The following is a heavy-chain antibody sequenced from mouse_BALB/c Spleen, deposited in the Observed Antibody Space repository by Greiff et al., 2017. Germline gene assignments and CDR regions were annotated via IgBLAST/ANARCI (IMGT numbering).Heavy chain of an antibody. D-gene: IGHD2-1*01. CDR3: ARRDYGNYFDY. V-gene: IGHV5-12-2*01. CDR1: GFTFSSYT. Sequence: EVKVVESGGGLVQPGGSLKLSSAASGFTFSSYTMSWVRQTPEKRLEWVAYISNGGGSTYYPDTVKGRFTISRDNAKNTLYLQMSSLKSEDTAMYYCARRDYGNYFDYWGQGTTLTVSS. J-gene: IGHJ2*01. CDR2: ISNGGGST.